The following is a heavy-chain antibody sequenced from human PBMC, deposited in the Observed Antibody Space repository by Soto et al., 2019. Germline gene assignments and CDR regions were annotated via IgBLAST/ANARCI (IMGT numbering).Heavy chain of an antibody. CDR1: GYSVTNYW. D-gene: IGHD1-26*01. Sequence: SLKISCQGSGYSVTNYWVGWVRQIPGRGLEWMGIIHPGDSDTRYSPFFQGQVTISADKSISTAYLQWRSLKASDTAMYYCARLIVGRRFDPWGQGTRVTVSS. V-gene: IGHV5-51*01. J-gene: IGHJ5*02. CDR3: ARLIVGRRFDP. CDR2: IHPGDSDT.